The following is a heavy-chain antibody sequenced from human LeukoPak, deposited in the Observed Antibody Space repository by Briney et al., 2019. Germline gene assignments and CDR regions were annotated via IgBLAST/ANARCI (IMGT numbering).Heavy chain of an antibody. CDR3: ARDQRCSGGSCYSDRFDY. J-gene: IGHJ4*02. V-gene: IGHV1-18*04. CDR1: GYTFTIYG. D-gene: IGHD2-15*01. Sequence: ASVKVSFTASGYTFTIYGISWVRQAPGQGLEGMGWISAYNGNTNYSQKLQGRVTMTTDTSTSTAYMELRSLRSDDTAVYYCARDQRCSGGSCYSDRFDYWGQGTLVTVSS. CDR2: ISAYNGNT.